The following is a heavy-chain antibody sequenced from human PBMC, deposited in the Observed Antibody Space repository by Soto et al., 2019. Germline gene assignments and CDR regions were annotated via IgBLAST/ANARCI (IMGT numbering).Heavy chain of an antibody. CDR3: ARGGRGYSFGYIDY. V-gene: IGHV4-34*01. CDR1: GGSFSGYS. D-gene: IGHD5-18*01. CDR2: INHSGST. Sequence: PSETLSLTCAVYGGSFSGYSWSWIRQPPGKGLEWIGEINHSGSTNYNPSLKSRVTISIDTSKNQFSLKLSSVTAADTAVYYCARGGRGYSFGYIDYWGQGTLVTVS. J-gene: IGHJ4*02.